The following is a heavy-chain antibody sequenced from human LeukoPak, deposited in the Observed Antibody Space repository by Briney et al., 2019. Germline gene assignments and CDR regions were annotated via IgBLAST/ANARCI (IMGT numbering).Heavy chain of an antibody. CDR1: GFTFSSYA. CDR2: ISGSGGST. D-gene: IGHD1-1*01. Sequence: GGSLRLSCAASGFTFSSYAMRWVRQAPGKGLEWVSAISGSGGSTYYADSVKGRFTISRDNSKNTLYLQMNSLRAEDTAVYYCARIWNDDGNWFDPWGQGTLVTVSS. CDR3: ARIWNDDGNWFDP. V-gene: IGHV3-23*01. J-gene: IGHJ5*02.